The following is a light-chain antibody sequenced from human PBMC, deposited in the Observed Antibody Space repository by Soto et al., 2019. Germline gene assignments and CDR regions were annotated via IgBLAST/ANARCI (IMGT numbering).Light chain of an antibody. CDR1: QSISSSY. J-gene: IGKJ5*01. CDR2: GAS. CDR3: QQYGSSPIT. V-gene: IGKV3-20*01. Sequence: EIVLTQSPGTLSLSPGESATLSSRASQSISSSYLAWYQHRPGQAPRLVIYGASSMATGIPDRFSGSGSGTDFTLSISRLEPEDLAVYYCQQYGSSPITFGQGTRLEIK.